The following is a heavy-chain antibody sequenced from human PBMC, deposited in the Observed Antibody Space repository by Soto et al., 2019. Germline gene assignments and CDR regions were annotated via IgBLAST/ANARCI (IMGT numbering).Heavy chain of an antibody. CDR1: GGSISSYY. D-gene: IGHD3-10*01. CDR2: IYYSGST. Sequence: SETLSLTCTVSGGSISSYYWSWIRQPPGKGLEWIGYIYYSGSTNYNPSLKSRVTISVDTSKNQFSLKLSSVTAADTAVYYCAILLIGSGSYFFYYFGQRTAVTVSS. J-gene: IGHJ4*02. V-gene: IGHV4-59*01. CDR3: AILLIGSGSYFFYY.